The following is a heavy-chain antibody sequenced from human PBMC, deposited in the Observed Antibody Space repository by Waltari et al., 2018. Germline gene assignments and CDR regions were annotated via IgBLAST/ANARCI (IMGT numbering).Heavy chain of an antibody. J-gene: IGHJ3*02. CDR1: GGSISSSSYY. Sequence: QLQLQESGPGLVKPSETLSLTCTVSGGSISSSSYYWGWIRQPPGKGLEWIGSIYYSGSTYYNPSLKSRVTISVDTSKNQFSLKLSSVTAADTAVYYCARVAVVIAMPSAFDIWGQGTMVTVSS. V-gene: IGHV4-39*07. CDR2: IYYSGST. CDR3: ARVAVVIAMPSAFDI. D-gene: IGHD2-21*01.